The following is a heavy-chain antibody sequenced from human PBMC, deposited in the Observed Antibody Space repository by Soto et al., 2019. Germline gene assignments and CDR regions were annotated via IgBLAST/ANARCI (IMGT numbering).Heavy chain of an antibody. Sequence: QVQLQESGPGLVKPSETLSLTCNVSGGSISSYYWSWIRQPPGKGLEWIGHFYYSGSTNYNPSLKSRVTISVDTSKNQFSLKLTSVTAADTAVYYCAREIATAGLGWFDPWGQGTLVSVSS. D-gene: IGHD6-13*01. CDR1: GGSISSYY. CDR2: FYYSGST. V-gene: IGHV4-59*01. CDR3: AREIATAGLGWFDP. J-gene: IGHJ5*02.